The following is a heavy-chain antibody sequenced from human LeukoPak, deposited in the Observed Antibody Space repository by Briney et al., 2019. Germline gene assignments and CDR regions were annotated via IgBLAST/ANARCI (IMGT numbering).Heavy chain of an antibody. J-gene: IGHJ4*02. CDR1: GFTFSNSA. V-gene: IGHV3-23*01. CDR2: ISGSGGST. Sequence: GGSLRLSCVASGFTFSNSAMNWVRQAPGKGLEWVSGISGSGGSTSYADSVKGRFTISRDNAKNTLYLQMNSLRAEDTAVYYCARGADVNWSYCSGGSCYSRYFDYWGQGTLVTVSS. CDR3: ARGADVNWSYCSGGSCYSRYFDY. D-gene: IGHD2-15*01.